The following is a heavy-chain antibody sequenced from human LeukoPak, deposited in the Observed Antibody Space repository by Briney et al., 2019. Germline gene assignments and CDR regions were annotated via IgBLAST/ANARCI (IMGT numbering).Heavy chain of an antibody. CDR1: GGTFSSYA. CDR3: ASIDYYDSSGYSDY. V-gene: IGHV1-69*01. J-gene: IGHJ4*02. CDR2: IIPIFGTA. Sequence: SVKVSCTASGGTFSSYAISWVRQAPGQGLEWMGGIIPIFGTANYAQKFQGRVTITADESTSTAYMELSSLRSEDTAVYYCASIDYYDSSGYSDYWGQGTLVTVSS. D-gene: IGHD3-22*01.